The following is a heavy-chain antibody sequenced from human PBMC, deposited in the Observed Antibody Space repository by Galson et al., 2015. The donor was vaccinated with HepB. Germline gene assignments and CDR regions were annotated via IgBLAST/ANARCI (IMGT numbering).Heavy chain of an antibody. CDR2: IYSGGNI. Sequence: SLRLSCAASGFTVSSNYMSWVRQAPGKGLEWVSVIYSGGNIYYADSVKGRFTISRDNFKNTLYLQMNSLRVEDTAVYYCARDRSGQTVTAFDYWGQGTLVTVSS. CDR1: GFTVSSNY. D-gene: IGHD2-21*02. V-gene: IGHV3-66*01. J-gene: IGHJ4*02. CDR3: ARDRSGQTVTAFDY.